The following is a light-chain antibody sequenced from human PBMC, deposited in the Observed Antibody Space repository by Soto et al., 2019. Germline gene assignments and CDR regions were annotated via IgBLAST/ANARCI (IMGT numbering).Light chain of an antibody. CDR1: QSVSSY. CDR3: QQRSNWPPLT. V-gene: IGKV3-11*01. CDR2: DAS. J-gene: IGKJ4*01. Sequence: EIVLTQSPATLSLSPGERATLSCRASQSVSSYLAWYQQKPGQATRLLIYDASNRATGIPARFSGSGSGTDFALTISSLEPEDVAVYYCQQRSNWPPLTFGGGTKVAIK.